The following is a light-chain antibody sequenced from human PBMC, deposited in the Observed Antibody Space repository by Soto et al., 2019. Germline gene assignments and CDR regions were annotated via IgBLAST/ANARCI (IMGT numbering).Light chain of an antibody. J-gene: IGKJ2*01. CDR2: DAS. CDR1: QSISSY. Sequence: EIVLTQSPATLSLSPGERATLSCRASQSISSYLAWYQQKPGQAPRLLISDASNRATGIPARFSGSGSGTDFSLTISSLEPEDFAIYYCHQRSNWPRTFGQGTKLELK. V-gene: IGKV3-11*01. CDR3: HQRSNWPRT.